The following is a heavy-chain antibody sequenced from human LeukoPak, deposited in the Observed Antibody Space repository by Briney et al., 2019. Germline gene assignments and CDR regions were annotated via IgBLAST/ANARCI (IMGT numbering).Heavy chain of an antibody. J-gene: IGHJ4*02. Sequence: SVKVSCKASGGTFSSYAISWVRQAPGQGLEWMGGIIPIFGTANYAQKFQGRVTITADESTSTAYMELSSLRSEDTAVYYCASVSFWSGYSDYWGQGTLVTVSS. V-gene: IGHV1-69*13. CDR2: IIPIFGTA. D-gene: IGHD3-3*01. CDR1: GGTFSSYA. CDR3: ASVSFWSGYSDY.